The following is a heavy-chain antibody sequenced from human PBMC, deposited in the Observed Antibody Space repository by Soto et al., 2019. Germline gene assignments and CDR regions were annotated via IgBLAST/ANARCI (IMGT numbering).Heavy chain of an antibody. Sequence: EVQLVESGGGLVQPGGSLRLSCAASGFTFSSYWMSWVRQAPGKGLEWVANIKQNGSEKYYVDSVKGQFTISRNNAKNSLYLQMNSLRAEDTAVYDGARDLQIWGFDYWGQGTLVTVSS. V-gene: IGHV3-7*01. CDR2: IKQNGSEK. CDR1: GFTFSSYW. J-gene: IGHJ4*02. D-gene: IGHD3-16*01. CDR3: ARDLQIWGFDY.